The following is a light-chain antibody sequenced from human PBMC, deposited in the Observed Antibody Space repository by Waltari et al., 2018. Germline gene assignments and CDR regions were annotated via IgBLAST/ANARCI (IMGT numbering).Light chain of an antibody. CDR3: TSYAGSHNWA. J-gene: IGLJ3*02. CDR2: EGS. Sequence: QSALTQPASVSGSPGQSITISCTGTSSDIGSYNLVSWYQQHPGKGPKLMIYEGSKRPSGVSDRFSGSESGNTASLTISGLQAEDEGDYYCTSYAGSHNWAFGGGTKLTVL. V-gene: IGLV2-23*01. CDR1: SSDIGSYNL.